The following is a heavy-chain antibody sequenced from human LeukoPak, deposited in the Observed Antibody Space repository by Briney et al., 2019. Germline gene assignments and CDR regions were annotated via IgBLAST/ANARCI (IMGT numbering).Heavy chain of an antibody. CDR2: LSYSGKT. CDR1: GVSITSNSHY. D-gene: IGHD3-22*01. Sequence: SETLSLTCAVSGVSITSNSHYWGWIHQAPGRRLEWIATLSYSGKTHYSPSLKGRGTLSADTSKNQFSLELTSVTAADTAVYYCARVVTMIVVLFDPWGQGTLVTVSS. V-gene: IGHV4-39*07. J-gene: IGHJ5*02. CDR3: ARVVTMIVVLFDP.